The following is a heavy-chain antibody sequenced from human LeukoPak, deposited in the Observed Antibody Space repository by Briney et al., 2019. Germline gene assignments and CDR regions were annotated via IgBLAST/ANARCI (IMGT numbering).Heavy chain of an antibody. CDR1: GFTFSSYA. Sequence: GGSLRLSCAASGFTFSSYAMSWVRQAPGKGLEWVSAISGSGGSTYYADSVKVRFTISRDNSKNTLYLQMNSLRAEDTAVYYCAKDGSSWYSPNDYWGQGTLVTVSS. CDR3: AKDGSSWYSPNDY. J-gene: IGHJ4*02. V-gene: IGHV3-23*01. D-gene: IGHD6-13*01. CDR2: ISGSGGST.